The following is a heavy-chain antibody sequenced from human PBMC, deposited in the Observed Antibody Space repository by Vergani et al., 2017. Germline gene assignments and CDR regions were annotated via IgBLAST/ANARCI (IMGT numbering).Heavy chain of an antibody. CDR2: IIPIFGTT. J-gene: IGHJ4*02. Sequence: QVQLVQSGAEVKKPGSSVKVSCKASGGTFSSYAISWVRQAPGQGLEWMGGIIPIFGTTNYAQKFQGRVTITADKSTSTAYMELSSLRSEDTAVYYCARDNFWSGYSSRSDDYWGQGTLVTVSS. V-gene: IGHV1-69*06. CDR3: ARDNFWSGYSSRSDDY. CDR1: GGTFSSYA. D-gene: IGHD3-3*01.